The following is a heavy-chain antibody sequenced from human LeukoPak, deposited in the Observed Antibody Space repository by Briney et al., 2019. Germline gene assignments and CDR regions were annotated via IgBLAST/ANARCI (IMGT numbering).Heavy chain of an antibody. Sequence: QSGGSLRLSCAASGFTFSSYAMSWVRQAPGKGLEWVSVIYSGGSTYYADSVKGRFTISRDNSKNTLYLQVNGLRTEDTAVYYCAKDRLLNCRGDCYIFDYWGQGTLVTVSS. CDR2: IYSGGST. V-gene: IGHV3-23*03. CDR3: AKDRLLNCRGDCYIFDY. D-gene: IGHD2-21*02. CDR1: GFTFSSYA. J-gene: IGHJ4*02.